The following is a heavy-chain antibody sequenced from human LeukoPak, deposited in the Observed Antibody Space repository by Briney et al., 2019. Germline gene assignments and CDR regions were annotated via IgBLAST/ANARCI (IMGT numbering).Heavy chain of an antibody. D-gene: IGHD6-19*01. V-gene: IGHV3-21*01. J-gene: IGHJ4*02. Sequence: PGGSLRLSCAASGFTFSSYSMNWVRQAPGKGLEWVSSISSGGDYIYYADSVKGRFTISRDNAKNALYLQMNSLKAEDTAVYYCARDLTSYIAVAGTRIEYWGQGTLVTVSS. CDR1: GFTFSSYS. CDR3: ARDLTSYIAVAGTRIEY. CDR2: ISSGGDYI.